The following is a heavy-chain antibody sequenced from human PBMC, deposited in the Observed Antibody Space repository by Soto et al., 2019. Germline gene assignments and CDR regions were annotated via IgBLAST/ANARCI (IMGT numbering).Heavy chain of an antibody. D-gene: IGHD6-19*01. V-gene: IGHV4-31*03. CDR2: VYYSGST. J-gene: IGHJ4*02. CDR1: GGSISSGGYY. Sequence: PSETLSLTCTVSGGSISSGGYYWSWIRQHPGKGLEWIGYVYYSGSTYYNPSLKSRVTISVDTSKNLYSVKLSSVTAADTAVYYCARSGYNSGWYDYWGQGTLVTVSS. CDR3: ARSGYNSGWYDY.